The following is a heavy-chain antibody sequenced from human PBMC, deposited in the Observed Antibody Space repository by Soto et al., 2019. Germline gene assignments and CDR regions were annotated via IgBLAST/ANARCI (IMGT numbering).Heavy chain of an antibody. D-gene: IGHD3-3*01. CDR2: ISAYNGNT. Sequence: ASVKVSCKASGYTFTSYGISWVRQAPGQGLEWMGWISAYNGNTNYAQKLQGRVTMTTDTSTSTAYMELRSLRSDDTAAYYCVRQAIFGVPMAVTYYMDVWGKGTTVTVSS. CDR3: VRQAIFGVPMAVTYYMDV. CDR1: GYTFTSYG. V-gene: IGHV1-18*01. J-gene: IGHJ6*03.